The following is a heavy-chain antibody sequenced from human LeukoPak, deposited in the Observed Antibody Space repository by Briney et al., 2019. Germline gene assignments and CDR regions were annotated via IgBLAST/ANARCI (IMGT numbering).Heavy chain of an antibody. Sequence: PGGSLRLSCAASGFTVSNNYLSWVRQAPGKGLEWVSAIYSGGSTYYTDSVKGRFTISRDNSKNTLYLQMNSLRAEDTAVYYCATSWILMVTGAFDIWGQGTMVTVSS. J-gene: IGHJ3*02. D-gene: IGHD5-18*01. CDR3: ATSWILMVTGAFDI. CDR1: GFTVSNNY. V-gene: IGHV3-53*01. CDR2: IYSGGST.